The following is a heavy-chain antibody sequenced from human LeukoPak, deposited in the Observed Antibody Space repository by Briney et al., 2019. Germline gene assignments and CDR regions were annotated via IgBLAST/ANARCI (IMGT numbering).Heavy chain of an antibody. CDR1: GFTFSSYW. CDR3: ARDGYSYGSSVGY. D-gene: IGHD5-18*01. J-gene: IGHJ4*02. Sequence: GGSLRLSCAASGFTFSSYWMNWVRQAPGKGLEWVANIKEDGSEKYYVDSVKGRFTISRDNAKNSLYLQMNSLRAEDTAVYYCARDGYSYGSSVGYWGQGTLVTVSS. V-gene: IGHV3-7*01. CDR2: IKEDGSEK.